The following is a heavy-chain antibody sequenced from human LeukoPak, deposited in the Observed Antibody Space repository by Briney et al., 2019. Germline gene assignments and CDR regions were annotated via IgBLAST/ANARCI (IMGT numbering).Heavy chain of an antibody. CDR1: GFTFSSYA. V-gene: IGHV3-48*04. D-gene: IGHD3-22*01. Sequence: PGGSLRLSCAASGFTFSSYAMSWVRQAPGKGLEWVSYISSSSSTIYYADSVKGRFTISRDNAKNSLYLQMNSLRAEDTAVFYCASPGHYYDSGGYPIFDYWGQGTLVTVSS. CDR2: ISSSSSTI. CDR3: ASPGHYYDSGGYPIFDY. J-gene: IGHJ4*02.